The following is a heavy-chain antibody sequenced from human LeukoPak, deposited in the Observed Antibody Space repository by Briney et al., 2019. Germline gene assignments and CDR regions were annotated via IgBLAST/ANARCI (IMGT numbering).Heavy chain of an antibody. CDR2: INPNSGGT. Sequence: ASVKVSCKASGYTFTGYFMHWVRQAPGQGLEWMGWINPNSGGTNYAQKFQGRVTMTRDTSISTAYMELSRLRSDDTAFYYCARDSAQALYYYDSGGYYYFDYWGQGTLVTVSS. CDR3: ARDSAQALYYYDSGGYYYFDY. J-gene: IGHJ4*02. CDR1: GYTFTGYF. D-gene: IGHD3-22*01. V-gene: IGHV1-2*02.